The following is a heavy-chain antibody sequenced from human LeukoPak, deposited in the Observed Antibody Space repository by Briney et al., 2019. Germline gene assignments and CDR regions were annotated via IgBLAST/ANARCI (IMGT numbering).Heavy chain of an antibody. CDR2: INHSGST. CDR3: ARDRSSRSGWYY. CDR1: GGSFSGYY. J-gene: IGHJ4*02. Sequence: TSETLSLTCAVYGGSFSGYYWSWIRQPPGKGLEWIGEINHSGSTNYNPSLKSRVTISVDTSKNQFSLKLSSVTAADTAVYYCARDRSSRSGWYYWGQGTLVTVSS. D-gene: IGHD6-19*01. V-gene: IGHV4-34*01.